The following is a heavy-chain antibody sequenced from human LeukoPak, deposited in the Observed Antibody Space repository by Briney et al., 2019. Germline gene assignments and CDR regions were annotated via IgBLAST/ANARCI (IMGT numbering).Heavy chain of an antibody. D-gene: IGHD4-17*01. CDR2: ISYDGSDK. Sequence: PGGSLRLSCTGSGFTFNSYGIHWVRQAPGKGLEWVAVISYDGSDKYYADSVKGRFTISRDNAKNSLYLQMNSLRAEDTAVYYCAKDVDNGDYVVYWGQGTLVTVSS. J-gene: IGHJ4*02. CDR3: AKDVDNGDYVVY. V-gene: IGHV3-30*18. CDR1: GFTFNSYG.